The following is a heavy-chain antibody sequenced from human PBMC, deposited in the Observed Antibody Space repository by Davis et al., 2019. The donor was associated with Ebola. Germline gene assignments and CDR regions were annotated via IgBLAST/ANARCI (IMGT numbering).Heavy chain of an antibody. Sequence: MPSETLSLTCTVSGGSISSGGYYWSWIRQHPGKGLEWIGYIYYSGNTYYNPSLKSRVTISVDTSKNKFSLKLSSVTAADTAVYYCARDINPTAYYYESGAFDIWGQGTMVTVSS. CDR2: IYYSGNT. V-gene: IGHV4-31*03. J-gene: IGHJ3*02. D-gene: IGHD3-22*01. CDR1: GGSISSGGYY. CDR3: ARDINPTAYYYESGAFDI.